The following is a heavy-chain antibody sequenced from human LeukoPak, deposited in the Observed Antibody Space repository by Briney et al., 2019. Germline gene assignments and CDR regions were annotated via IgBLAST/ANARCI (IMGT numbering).Heavy chain of an antibody. CDR1: GYTFTIYD. CDR3: ARGPLNWGYDY. Sequence: WASVNVSCKASGYTFTIYDFNWVRQATGQRPEWMGWMSPNSGDTGYAQKFQDRVTMTRNTSISTAYMELSSLRSDDTAVYYCARGPLNWGYDYWGPGTLVTVSS. CDR2: MSPNSGDT. V-gene: IGHV1-8*01. J-gene: IGHJ4*02. D-gene: IGHD7-27*01.